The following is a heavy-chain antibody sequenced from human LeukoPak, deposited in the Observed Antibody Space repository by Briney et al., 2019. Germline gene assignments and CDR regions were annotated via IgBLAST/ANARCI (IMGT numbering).Heavy chain of an antibody. CDR3: VRGNDH. CDR2: INSEGSST. CDR1: GFTFSGHW. V-gene: IGHV3-74*01. Sequence: QPGGSLRLSCAASGFTFSGHWMYWVRQAPGKGLVWVSRINSEGSSTAHAAFVKGRFTISRDNAKNTLFLQMNSLRVEDTAVYHCVRGNDHWGQGTLVTVSS. J-gene: IGHJ5*02.